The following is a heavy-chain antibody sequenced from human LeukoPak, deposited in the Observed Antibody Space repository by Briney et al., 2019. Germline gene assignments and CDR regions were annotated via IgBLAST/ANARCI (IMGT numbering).Heavy chain of an antibody. V-gene: IGHV4-39*07. J-gene: IGHJ5*02. CDR2: INHSGST. D-gene: IGHD6-19*01. CDR1: GGSISSSSYY. Sequence: SETLSLTCTVSGGSISSSSYYWGWIRQPPGKGLEWIGEINHSGSTNYNPSLKSRVTISVDTSKNQFSLKLSSVTAADTAVYYCARTRIAVAGPNWFDPWGQGTLVTVSS. CDR3: ARTRIAVAGPNWFDP.